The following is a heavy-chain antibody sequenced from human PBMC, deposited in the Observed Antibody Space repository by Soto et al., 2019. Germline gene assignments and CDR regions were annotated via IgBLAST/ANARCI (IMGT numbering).Heavy chain of an antibody. CDR2: INPRNGDT. Sequence: GPSVKVSCKASGYTFTEYNLHWVRQAPGQGLEWMGSINPRNGDTDFAQKFQPRVTMTRDTSITTAYMEVFRLTSHDTAVYYCARHRFTSGSDYFDSWGQGTLVTVSS. CDR3: ARHRFTSGSDYFDS. V-gene: IGHV1-2*02. CDR1: GYTFTEYN. D-gene: IGHD3-16*02. J-gene: IGHJ4*02.